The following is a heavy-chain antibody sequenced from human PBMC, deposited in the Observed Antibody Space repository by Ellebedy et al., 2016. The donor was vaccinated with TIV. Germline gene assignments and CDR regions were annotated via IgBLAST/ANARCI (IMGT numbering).Heavy chain of an antibody. CDR1: GGSISSYY. D-gene: IGHD2-2*01. CDR2: IYYSGST. V-gene: IGHV4-59*01. J-gene: IGHJ1*01. Sequence: SETLSLTXTVSGGSISSYYWSWIRQPPGKGLEWIGYIYYSGSTNYNPSLKSRVTISVDTSKNQFSLKLSSVTAADTAVYYCARTDIVVVPAAMYAEYFQHWGQGTLVTVSS. CDR3: ARTDIVVVPAAMYAEYFQH.